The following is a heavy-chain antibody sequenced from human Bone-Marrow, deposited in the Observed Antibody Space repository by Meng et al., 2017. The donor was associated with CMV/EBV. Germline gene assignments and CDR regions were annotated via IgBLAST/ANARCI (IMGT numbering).Heavy chain of an antibody. V-gene: IGHV4-34*01. J-gene: IGHJ4*02. CDR1: GGSFSGYY. Sequence: SETLSLTCAVYGGSFSGYYWSWIRQPPGKGLEWIGEINHSGSTNYNPSLKSRVTISVDTSKNQFPLKLSSVTAADTAVYYCARAQNRGVIDPQKYYFAYWGPGKLVNFSS. CDR3: ARAQNRGVIDPQKYYFAY. CDR2: INHSGST. D-gene: IGHD2/OR15-2a*01.